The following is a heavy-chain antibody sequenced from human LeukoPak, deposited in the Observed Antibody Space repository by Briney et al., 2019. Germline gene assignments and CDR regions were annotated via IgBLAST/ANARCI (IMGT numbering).Heavy chain of an antibody. CDR3: AKDSNPAGYYYMDV. J-gene: IGHJ6*03. CDR2: IWYDGGNK. Sequence: PGRSLRLSCAASGFSFSSYGMYWVRQAPGKGLDWVAVIWYDGGNKYYADSVKGRFTISRDNSENTLYLQMNSLRAENTAVYYCAKDSNPAGYYYMDVWGKGTTVTVSS. CDR1: GFSFSSYG. V-gene: IGHV3-33*06. D-gene: IGHD1-14*01.